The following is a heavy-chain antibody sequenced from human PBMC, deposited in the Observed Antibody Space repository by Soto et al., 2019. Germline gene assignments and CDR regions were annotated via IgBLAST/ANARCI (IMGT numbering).Heavy chain of an antibody. D-gene: IGHD6-13*01. V-gene: IGHV4-4*02. CDR1: GGSIGSGTW. Sequence: QVQLQESGPGLVKPSGTLSLTCAVSGGSIGSGTWGGGVRQPPGKGLEWIGEIYHSGSTNYNPSLKSRVTISVDKSKNQFSLKLSSVTAADTAVYYCARGEQQLVRWGGLDWFDPWGQGTLVTVSS. CDR2: IYHSGST. J-gene: IGHJ5*02. CDR3: ARGEQQLVRWGGLDWFDP.